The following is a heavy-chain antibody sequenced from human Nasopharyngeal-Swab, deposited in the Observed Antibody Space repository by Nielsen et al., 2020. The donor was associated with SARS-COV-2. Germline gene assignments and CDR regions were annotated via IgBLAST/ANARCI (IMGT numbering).Heavy chain of an antibody. CDR2: ISWNSGSI. CDR3: AKLSGGYYDSSGLIY. CDR1: GFPFDAYA. D-gene: IGHD3-22*01. V-gene: IGHV3-9*01. Sequence: LSLTCAASGFPFDAYAMHWVRQAPGKGLEWVSGISWNSGSIGYADSVKGRFTISRDNAKNSLYLQMNSLRAEDTALYYCAKLSGGYYDSSGLIYWGQGTLVTVSS. J-gene: IGHJ4*02.